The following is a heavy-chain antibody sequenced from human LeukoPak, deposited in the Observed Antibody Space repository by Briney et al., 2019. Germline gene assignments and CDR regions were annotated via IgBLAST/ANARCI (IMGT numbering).Heavy chain of an antibody. D-gene: IGHD1-26*01. Sequence: ASVKVSCKASGYTFTSYGISWVRQAPGQGLEWMGWISAYNGNTNYAQKLQGRVTMTTDTSTSTAYMELRSLRSEDTAVYYCARREQSPPQYGSDWYFDLWGRGTLVTVSS. CDR3: ARREQSPPQYGSDWYFDL. V-gene: IGHV1-18*01. CDR1: GYTFTSYG. J-gene: IGHJ2*01. CDR2: ISAYNGNT.